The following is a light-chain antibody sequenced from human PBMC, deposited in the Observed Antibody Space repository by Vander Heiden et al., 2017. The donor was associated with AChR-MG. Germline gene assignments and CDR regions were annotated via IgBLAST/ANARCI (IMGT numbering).Light chain of an antibody. J-gene: IGLJ2*01. CDR2: RDS. CDR1: NIGSKN. Sequence: SYELTQPLSVSVALGQTARITCGGNNIGSKNVHWYQAKPGQAPVLVIYRDSNRPSGIPERFYGSNSATNETLNIRRAQAGDDSYYYCQEWDSRTGVFGGGTKLTVL. CDR3: QEWDSRTGV. V-gene: IGLV3-9*01.